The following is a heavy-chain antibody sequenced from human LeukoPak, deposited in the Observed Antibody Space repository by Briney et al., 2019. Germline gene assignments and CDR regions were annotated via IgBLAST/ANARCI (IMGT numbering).Heavy chain of an antibody. CDR2: IYTSGST. Sequence: SETLSLTCTVSGYSISSGYYWGWIRQPAGKGLEWIGRIYTSGSTNYNPSLKSRVTMSVDTSKNQFSLKLSSVTAADTAVYYCASLTLRSGYEIYWGQGTLVTVSS. V-gene: IGHV4-4*07. D-gene: IGHD5-12*01. CDR1: GYSISSGYY. J-gene: IGHJ4*02. CDR3: ASLTLRSGYEIY.